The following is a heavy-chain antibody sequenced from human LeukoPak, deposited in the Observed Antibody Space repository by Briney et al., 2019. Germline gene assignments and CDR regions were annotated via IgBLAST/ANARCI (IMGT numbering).Heavy chain of an antibody. CDR2: INPNSGST. J-gene: IGHJ4*02. Sequence: ASVKVSCKSSVYTFTGYYMHWARQAPGQGLKWMGWINPNSGSTNYAQKFHGRVTMTMDTSISTAYMALSRLRSDDTAVYYCASSFPWGYYFDYWGQGTLVTVSS. V-gene: IGHV1-2*02. D-gene: IGHD3-16*01. CDR3: ASSFPWGYYFDY. CDR1: VYTFTGYY.